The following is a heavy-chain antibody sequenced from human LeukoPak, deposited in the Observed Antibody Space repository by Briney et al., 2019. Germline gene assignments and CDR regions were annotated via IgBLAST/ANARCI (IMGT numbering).Heavy chain of an antibody. CDR1: GGSISSHY. V-gene: IGHV4-59*11. Sequence: SETLSLTCTVSGGSISSHYWSWIRQPPGKGLEWIGYIYYSGSTNYNPSLKSRATISVDTSKNQFSLKLSSVTAADTAVYYCARGTYYYYYMDVWGKGTTVTVSS. CDR3: ARGTYYYYYMDV. CDR2: IYYSGST. J-gene: IGHJ6*03.